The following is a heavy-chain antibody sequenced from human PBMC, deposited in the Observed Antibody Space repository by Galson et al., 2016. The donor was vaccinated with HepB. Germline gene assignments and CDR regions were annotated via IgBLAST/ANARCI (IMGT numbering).Heavy chain of an antibody. CDR2: ISSSDSYI. CDR3: ARGNFDYGDFVGYYYAMDV. V-gene: IGHV3-21*01. J-gene: IGHJ6*02. D-gene: IGHD4-17*01. CDR1: GFTFSNYG. Sequence: SLRLSCAASGFTFSNYGMNWVRQAPGKGLEWVSSISSSDSYIYYADSVKGRFTISRDNAKNSLYLQMNSLRAEDTAVYYCARGNFDYGDFVGYYYAMDVWGQGTTVTVSS.